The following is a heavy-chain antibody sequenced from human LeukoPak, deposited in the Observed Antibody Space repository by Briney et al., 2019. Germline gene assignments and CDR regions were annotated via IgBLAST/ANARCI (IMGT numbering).Heavy chain of an antibody. CDR1: GYTFTGYY. D-gene: IGHD1-26*01. V-gene: IGHV1-18*04. Sequence: ASVKVSCKASGYTFTGYYMHWVRQAPGQGLEWMGWISAYNGNTNYAQKLQGRVTMTTDTSTSTAYMELRSLRSDDTAVYYCARRPSGSYYVDSWGQGTLVTVSS. J-gene: IGHJ5*01. CDR2: ISAYNGNT. CDR3: ARRPSGSYYVDS.